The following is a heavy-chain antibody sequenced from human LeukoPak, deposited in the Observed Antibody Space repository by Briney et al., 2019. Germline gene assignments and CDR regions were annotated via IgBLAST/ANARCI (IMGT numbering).Heavy chain of an antibody. CDR1: GGSFSGYY. CDR3: ARGVEDYGDYVEAFDI. J-gene: IGHJ3*02. CDR2: INHSGST. D-gene: IGHD4-17*01. Sequence: SETLSLTCAVYGGSFSGYYWSWIRQPPGKGLEWIGEINHSGSTNYNPSLMSRVTISVDTSKNQFSLKLSSVTAADTAVYYCARGVEDYGDYVEAFDIWGQGTMVTVSS. V-gene: IGHV4-34*01.